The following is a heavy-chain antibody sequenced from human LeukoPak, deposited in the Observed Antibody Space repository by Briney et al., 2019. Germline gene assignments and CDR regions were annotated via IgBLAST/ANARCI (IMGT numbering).Heavy chain of an antibody. V-gene: IGHV4-59*12. CDR3: AREVADYGGYYYYHYMDV. CDR2: IYYSGTT. D-gene: IGHD4-23*01. CDR1: GGSISGKY. J-gene: IGHJ6*03. Sequence: SETLSLTCTVSGGSISGKYWSWIRQTPGKGLEWVGYIYYSGTTKYNPSLKSRVTISVDTSKNQFSLKVRSVTAADTAMYYCAREVADYGGYYYYHYMDVWGKGTTVTISS.